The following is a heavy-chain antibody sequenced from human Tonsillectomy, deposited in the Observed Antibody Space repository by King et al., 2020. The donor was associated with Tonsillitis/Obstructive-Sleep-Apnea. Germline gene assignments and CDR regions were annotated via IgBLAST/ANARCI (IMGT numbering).Heavy chain of an antibody. Sequence: VQLVESGGGLVQPGGSLRLACVASDYTFEHFAMHWVRQVPGKGLEWVSGISWNSGTLVYADSVKGRFSISRDNARKSLYLQMNSLRPEDTALYYCVKGGIFGVVSLQWDYFDTGGQGTQVTVPA. CDR1: DYTFEHFA. D-gene: IGHD3-3*02. CDR3: VKGGIFGVVSLQWDYFDT. V-gene: IGHV3-9*01. J-gene: IGHJ5*02. CDR2: ISWNSGTL.